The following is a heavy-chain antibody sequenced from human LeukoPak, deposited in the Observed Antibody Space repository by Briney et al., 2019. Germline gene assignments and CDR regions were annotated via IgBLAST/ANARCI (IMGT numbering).Heavy chain of an antibody. Sequence: PSETLSLTCTVSGGSISSYYWSWIRQPPGKGLEWIGYIYYSGSTNYNPSLKSRVTISVGTSKNQFSLKPSSVTAADTAVYYCARQQYSYGYAYLDYWGQGTLVTVSS. CDR3: ARQQYSYGYAYLDY. V-gene: IGHV4-59*08. CDR1: GGSISSYY. J-gene: IGHJ4*02. D-gene: IGHD5-18*01. CDR2: IYYSGST.